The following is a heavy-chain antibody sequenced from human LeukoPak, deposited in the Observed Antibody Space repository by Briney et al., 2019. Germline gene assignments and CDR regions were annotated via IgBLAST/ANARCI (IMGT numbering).Heavy chain of an antibody. CDR3: ARGFYGDYYYYYGMDV. J-gene: IGHJ6*02. D-gene: IGHD2/OR15-2a*01. CDR2: IYSGGST. Sequence: PGGSLRLSCAASGFTVSSNYMSWVRQAPGKGLEWVSVIYSGGSTYYADSVKGRFTISRDNSKNTLYLQMNSLRAEDTAVYYCARGFYGDYYYYYGMDVWGQGTTVTVSS. V-gene: IGHV3-66*01. CDR1: GFTVSSNY.